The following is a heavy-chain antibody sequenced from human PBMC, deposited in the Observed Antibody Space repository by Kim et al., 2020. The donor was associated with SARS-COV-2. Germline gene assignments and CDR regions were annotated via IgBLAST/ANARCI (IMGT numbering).Heavy chain of an antibody. CDR2: VSVDSERT. CDR3: TRDLVPGGADS. Sequence: GGSLRLSCEMSGFKFERYAVHWVRQPPGKGLEWVSGVSVDSERTGYADSVKGRFTVSRDKGKDTVYLQMNSLRVEDTAFYYCTRDLVPGGADSWGQGTLVTVSS. V-gene: IGHV3-9*01. CDR1: GFKFERYA. D-gene: IGHD6-6*01. J-gene: IGHJ4*02.